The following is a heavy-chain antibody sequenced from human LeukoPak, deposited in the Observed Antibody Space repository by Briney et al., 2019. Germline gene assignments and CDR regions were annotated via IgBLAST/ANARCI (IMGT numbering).Heavy chain of an antibody. CDR2: IYYSGST. CDR1: GGSFSSSSYY. V-gene: IGHV4-61*01. Sequence: SETLSLTCTVSGGSFSSSSYYWSWIRQPPGKGLEWIGYIYYSGSTNYNPSLKSRVTISVDTSKNQFSLKLSSVTAADTAVYYCARHEWNQTPFDYWGQGTLVTVSS. J-gene: IGHJ4*02. D-gene: IGHD1-14*01. CDR3: ARHEWNQTPFDY.